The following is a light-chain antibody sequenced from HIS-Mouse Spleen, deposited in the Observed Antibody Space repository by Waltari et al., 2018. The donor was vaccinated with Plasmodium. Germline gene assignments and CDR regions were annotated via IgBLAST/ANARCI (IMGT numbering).Light chain of an antibody. Sequence: SYELTQPSSVSVSPGQTARLTCSGDVLAKKYARWFQQKPGPAPVLVIYKDSERPSGIPERFSGSSSGTTVTLTISGAQVEDEADYYCYSAADNNRVFGGGTKLTVL. CDR3: YSAADNNRV. J-gene: IGLJ3*02. V-gene: IGLV3-27*01. CDR1: VLAKKY. CDR2: KDS.